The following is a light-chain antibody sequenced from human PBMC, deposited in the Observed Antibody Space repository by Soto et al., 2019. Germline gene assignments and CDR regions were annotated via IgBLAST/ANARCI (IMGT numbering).Light chain of an antibody. CDR1: QSVSSY. CDR2: DTS. CDR3: QQRSNRPLT. V-gene: IGKV3-11*01. Sequence: EIVLTQSPATLSLSPGERATLSCRASQSVSSYLAWYQKKPGQAHRLLIYDTSIRASGIPARFSGSGSGTDFTLTISRLDTEDFAVYYCQQRSNRPLTFGQGTRLEIK. J-gene: IGKJ5*01.